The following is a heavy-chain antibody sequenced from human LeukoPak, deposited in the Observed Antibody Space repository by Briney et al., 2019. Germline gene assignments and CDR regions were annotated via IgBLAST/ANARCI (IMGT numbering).Heavy chain of an antibody. Sequence: GGSLGLSCAASGFTFSRYWMSWVRQAPGKGLEGVVNIKQDGSENYYVDSVKGRFTISRDNSKSSLYLQMNSLRAEDTAVYYCARIGAAGVDSWGLGTLVTVSS. J-gene: IGHJ4*02. CDR3: ARIGAAGVDS. D-gene: IGHD6-13*01. V-gene: IGHV3-7*03. CDR1: GFTFSRYW. CDR2: IKQDGSEN.